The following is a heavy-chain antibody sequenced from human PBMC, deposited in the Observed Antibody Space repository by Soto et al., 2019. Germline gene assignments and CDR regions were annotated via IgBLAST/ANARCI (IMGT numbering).Heavy chain of an antibody. CDR2: MSPNSGNT. V-gene: IGHV1-8*01. J-gene: IGHJ5*02. Sequence: QVQLVQSGAEVRKPGASVKVSCKASGYTFTSYDINWVRQATGQGLEYLGWMSPNSGNTGYVQKFQGRVTMTWDTSITRAEIELRSLRSEDTAVYFCARGVKYGAYSGWFGPWGQGTLVTGSS. D-gene: IGHD4-17*01. CDR3: ARGVKYGAYSGWFGP. CDR1: GYTFTSYD.